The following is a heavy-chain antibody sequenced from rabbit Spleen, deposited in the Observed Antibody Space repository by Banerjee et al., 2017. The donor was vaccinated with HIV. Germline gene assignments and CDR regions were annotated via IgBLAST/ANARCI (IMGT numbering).Heavy chain of an antibody. J-gene: IGHJ4*01. CDR2: IYAGSSDST. CDR3: ARDAISNGYPHQFVL. Sequence: QEQLVESGGGLVQPEGSLTLTCTASGFSFSSNYYMCWVRQAPGKGLEWIACIYAGSSDSTYYASWAKGRFTISKTSSTTVTLQMTSLTAADTANYFCARDAISNGYPHQFVLWGPGTLVTVS. V-gene: IGHV1S45*01. D-gene: IGHD1-1*01. CDR1: GFSFSSNYY.